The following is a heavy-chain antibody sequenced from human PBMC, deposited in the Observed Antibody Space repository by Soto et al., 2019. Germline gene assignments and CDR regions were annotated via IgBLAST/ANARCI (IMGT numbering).Heavy chain of an antibody. Sequence: GSSLRLSCVCSVFNFANHGIHWIRQAPGKGLEWVAIISRDGSGEYFADSVEGRFTISKDNSKNTVYLELSSLRSEDTAVYYCARAGVDYYDSSGYYYPSNDYWGQGTLVTVSS. CDR1: VFNFANHG. CDR2: ISRDGSGE. V-gene: IGHV3-30*03. J-gene: IGHJ4*02. D-gene: IGHD3-22*01. CDR3: ARAGVDYYDSSGYYYPSNDY.